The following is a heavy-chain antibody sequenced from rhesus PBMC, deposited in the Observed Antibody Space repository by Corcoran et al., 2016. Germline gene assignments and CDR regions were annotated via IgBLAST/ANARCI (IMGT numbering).Heavy chain of an antibody. D-gene: IGHD3-3*01. CDR3: ARFTGYYPNFDS. CDR1: GGSISGYY. Sequence: QVQLQESGPGLLKPSETLSLTCAVSGGSISGYYWNWLRQPPGSGLEWIGYIGGSSGITYYHPSLKSRLTFSTDTSKSQFSRKLSSVTAADTAVYYCARFTGYYPNFDSWGQGVLVTVSS. CDR2: IGGSSGIT. V-gene: IGHV4-165*02. J-gene: IGHJ4*01.